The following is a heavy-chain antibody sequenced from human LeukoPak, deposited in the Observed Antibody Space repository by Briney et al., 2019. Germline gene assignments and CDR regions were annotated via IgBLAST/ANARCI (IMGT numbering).Heavy chain of an antibody. CDR2: IYYSGST. D-gene: IGHD3-22*01. J-gene: IGHJ4*02. V-gene: IGHV4-59*01. CDR1: GGSISSYY. Sequence: PSETLSLTCTVSGGSISSYYWSWIRQPPGKGLEWIGYIYYSGSTNYNPSLKSRVTISVDTSKNQFSLRLSSVTAADTAVYYCARVTGYMIEDYFDSWGQGTLVTVSS. CDR3: ARVTGYMIEDYFDS.